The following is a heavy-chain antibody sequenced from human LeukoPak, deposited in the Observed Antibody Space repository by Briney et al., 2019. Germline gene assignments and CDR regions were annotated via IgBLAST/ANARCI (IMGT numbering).Heavy chain of an antibody. CDR2: IIPIFGTA. CDR1: GGTFSSYA. J-gene: IGHJ6*02. V-gene: IGHV1-69*01. CDR3: ARGQYCSSTSCRTQTPYYYYGMDV. D-gene: IGHD2-2*01. Sequence: ASVKVSCKASGGTFSSYAISWVRQAPGQGLEWMGGIIPIFGTANSAQKFQGRVTITADESTSTAYMELSSLRSEDTAVYYCARGQYCSSTSCRTQTPYYYYGMDVWGQGTTVTVSS.